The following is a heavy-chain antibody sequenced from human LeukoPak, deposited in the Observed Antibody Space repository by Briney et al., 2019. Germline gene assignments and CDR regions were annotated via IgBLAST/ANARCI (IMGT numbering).Heavy chain of an antibody. J-gene: IGHJ6*02. CDR3: AKISRVTTPGYYYYYGMDV. V-gene: IGHV3-7*01. CDR1: GFTFSNYW. Sequence: GGSLRLSCAASGFTFSNYWMNWVRQAPGKGLEWVANIKQDGSEKYYVDSVKGRFTISRDNAKNSLYLQMNGLRAEDTAVYFCAKISRVTTPGYYYYYGMDVWGQGTAVTVSS. D-gene: IGHD4-17*01. CDR2: IKQDGSEK.